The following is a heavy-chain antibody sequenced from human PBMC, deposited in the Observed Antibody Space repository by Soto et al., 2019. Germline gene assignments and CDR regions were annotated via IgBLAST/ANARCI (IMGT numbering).Heavy chain of an antibody. CDR1: GFTFSSYW. V-gene: IGHV3-74*01. CDR2: INSDGSST. J-gene: IGHJ6*02. Sequence: PGGSLRLSCAASGFTFSSYWMHWVRQAPGKGLVWVSRINSDGSSTSYADSVKGRFTISRDNAKNTLYLQMNSLRAEDTAVYYCARGGNYYDSSGYYRMDVWGQGTTVTSP. D-gene: IGHD3-22*01. CDR3: ARGGNYYDSSGYYRMDV.